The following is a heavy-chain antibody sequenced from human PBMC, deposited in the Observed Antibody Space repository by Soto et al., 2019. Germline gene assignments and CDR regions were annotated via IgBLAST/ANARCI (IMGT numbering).Heavy chain of an antibody. D-gene: IGHD2-15*01. CDR3: ARPTTPCCYYNWFDP. CDR2: VYYGGTP. Sequence: QVQLQESGPGLVKPSETLSLTCTVSGDSVTTYYWSWIRQPPGQGLEWIGYVYYGGTPNYNPSLKRRVTTSVATSRRHFSLRLTSVSAADTAVYYCARPTTPCCYYNWFDPWGQGTLVTVSS. J-gene: IGHJ5*02. V-gene: IGHV4-59*02. CDR1: GDSVTTYY.